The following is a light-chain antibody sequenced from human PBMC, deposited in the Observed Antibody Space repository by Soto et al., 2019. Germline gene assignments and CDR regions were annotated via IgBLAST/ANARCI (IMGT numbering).Light chain of an antibody. CDR2: EVS. J-gene: IGLJ1*01. V-gene: IGLV2-14*01. CDR3: SSFTSTGTLV. Sequence: QSVLTQPASVSGSPGQSITISCPGTTSGVGRYDYVSWYQQHPGKAHEPMIYEVSNRPSGVSDRYSGSKSGNTASLTISGLQAEDETEYDCSSFTSTGTLVFGTGTKVTVL. CDR1: TSGVGRYDY.